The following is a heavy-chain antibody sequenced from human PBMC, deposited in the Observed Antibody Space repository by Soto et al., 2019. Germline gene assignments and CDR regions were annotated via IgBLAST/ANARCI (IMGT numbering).Heavy chain of an antibody. V-gene: IGHV3-48*01. J-gene: IGHJ4*02. D-gene: IGHD2-21*02. CDR2: ISSSSSTI. CDR1: GFTFSSYS. Sequence: GGSLRLSCAASGFTFSSYSMNWVRQAPGKGLEWVSYISSSSSTIYYADSVKGRFTISRDNSKNTLYLQMNSLRAEDTAVYYCAKAYCGGDCYSIALDYWGQGTLVTVSS. CDR3: AKAYCGGDCYSIALDY.